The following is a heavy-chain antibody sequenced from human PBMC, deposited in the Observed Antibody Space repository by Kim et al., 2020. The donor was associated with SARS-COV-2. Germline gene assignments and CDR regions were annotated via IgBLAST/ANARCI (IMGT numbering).Heavy chain of an antibody. CDR3: ATDPLLEWDYYGMDV. D-gene: IGHD3-3*01. V-gene: IGHV3-21*01. J-gene: IGHJ6*02. Sequence: GSVKGRFTISRDNAKNSLYLQMNSLRAEDTAVYYCATDPLLEWDYYGMDVWGQGTTVTVSS.